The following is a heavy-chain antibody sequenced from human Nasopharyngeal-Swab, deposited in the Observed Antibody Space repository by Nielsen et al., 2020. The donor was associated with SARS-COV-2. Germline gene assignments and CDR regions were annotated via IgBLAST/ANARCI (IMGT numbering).Heavy chain of an antibody. V-gene: IGHV1-46*01. CDR2: INPSGGST. CDR1: GYTFTSYY. CDR3: ARDPTPAVDSSSSLDYYYGMDV. Sequence: ASVKVSCKASGYTFTSYYMHWVRQAPGQGLEWMGIINPSGGSTSYAQKFQGRVTMTRDTSTSTVYMELSSLRSEDTAVYYCARDPTPAVDSSSSLDYYYGMDVWRQGTTVTVSS. J-gene: IGHJ6*02. D-gene: IGHD6-6*01.